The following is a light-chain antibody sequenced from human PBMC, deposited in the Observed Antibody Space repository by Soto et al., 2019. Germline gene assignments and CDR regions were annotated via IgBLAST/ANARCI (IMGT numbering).Light chain of an antibody. V-gene: IGKV3-15*01. CDR2: GAS. Sequence: EIVMTQSPATLSVSPGERATLSGRASQNVNYYLAWYQQKPGQAPRPLIYGASTRATGIPARFSGSGSGTEFTLSISNLQSEDFAVYYCQQYKTWYSFGQGTKLEI. CDR3: QQYKTWYS. J-gene: IGKJ2*01. CDR1: QNVNYY.